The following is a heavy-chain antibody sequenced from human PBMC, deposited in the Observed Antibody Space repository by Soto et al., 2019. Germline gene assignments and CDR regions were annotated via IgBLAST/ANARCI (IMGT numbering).Heavy chain of an antibody. CDR3: ARSPLTLYSYGSIDY. CDR1: GGSVSSGSYY. CDR2: IYYSGST. D-gene: IGHD5-18*01. V-gene: IGHV4-61*01. J-gene: IGHJ4*02. Sequence: PSETLSLTCTVSGGSVSSGSYYWSWIRQPPGKGLEWIGYIYYSGSTNYNPSLKSRVTISVDTSKNQFSLKLSSVTAADTAVYYCARSPLTLYSYGSIDYWGQGTLVTVSS.